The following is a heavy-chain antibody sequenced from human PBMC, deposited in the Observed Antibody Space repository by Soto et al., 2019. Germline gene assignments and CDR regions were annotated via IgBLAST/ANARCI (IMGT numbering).Heavy chain of an antibody. Sequence: GGSLRLSCAASGFTFSDYYMNWIRQAPGKGLEWVSYITSSGRTTYYADSVKGRFTISRDNAKNSLYLQMNSLRAEDTAVYYCARDRSGGNWFDPWGQGTLVTVSS. J-gene: IGHJ5*02. CDR3: ARDRSGGNWFDP. CDR2: ITSSGRTT. V-gene: IGHV3-11*04. CDR1: GFTFSDYY. D-gene: IGHD2-15*01.